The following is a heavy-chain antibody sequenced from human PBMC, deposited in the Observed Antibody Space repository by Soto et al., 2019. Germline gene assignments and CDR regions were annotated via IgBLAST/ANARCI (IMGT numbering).Heavy chain of an antibody. CDR3: ARGTGGGNSCYFDY. J-gene: IGHJ4*02. Sequence: QITLKESGPTLVKPTQTLTLTCTFSGFSLSSSAVGVGWIRQPPGKALEWLALIYWNDEKRYSPSLKSSFTITKDTSKTQVVLTMTNMDPVDTATYYCARGTGGGNSCYFDYWGQGTLVTVSS. V-gene: IGHV2-5*01. CDR1: GFSLSSSAVG. D-gene: IGHD2-21*02. CDR2: IYWNDEK.